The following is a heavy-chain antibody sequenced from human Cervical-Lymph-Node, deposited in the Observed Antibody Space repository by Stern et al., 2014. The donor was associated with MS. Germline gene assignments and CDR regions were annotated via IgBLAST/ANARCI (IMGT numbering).Heavy chain of an antibody. J-gene: IGHJ4*02. CDR1: GDSISSGGHY. CDR3: ASVASGYCSGGSCYSFDY. V-gene: IGHV4-31*03. CDR2: VYYMGAT. D-gene: IGHD2-15*01. Sequence: VQLVESGPGLVKPSQTLSLTCSVSGDSISSGGHYWSWIRQHPGKGLEWIGYVYYMGATYYNPSLRSRVTISVDTSKNQFSLKLSSVTAADTAVYYCASVASGYCSGGSCYSFDYWGQGTLVTASS.